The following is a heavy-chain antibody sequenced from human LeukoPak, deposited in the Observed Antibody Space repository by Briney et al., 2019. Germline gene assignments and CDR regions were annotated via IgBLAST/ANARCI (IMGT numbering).Heavy chain of an antibody. J-gene: IGHJ4*02. CDR1: RFTFSSYS. CDR3: ARGATMATRHLDY. CDR2: ISGGSSDI. D-gene: IGHD4-23*01. Sequence: PGGSLRLSYAASRFTFSSYSMNWVRQAPGKGLEWVSIISGGSSDIHYADSVKGRFTISRDNAKNSLYLQMNSLRVEDTAVYYCARGATMATRHLDYWGQGTLVTVSS. V-gene: IGHV3-21*01.